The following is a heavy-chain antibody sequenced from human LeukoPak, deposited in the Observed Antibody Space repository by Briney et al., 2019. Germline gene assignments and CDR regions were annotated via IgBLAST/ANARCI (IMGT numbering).Heavy chain of an antibody. V-gene: IGHV3-30*04. CDR2: ISYDGSNK. Sequence: GRSLRLSCAASGFTFSSYAMHWVRQAPGKGLEWVAVISYDGSNKYYADSVKGRFTISRDNSKNTPYLQMNGLRAEDTAVYYCARDRGLWFGEIGWFDPWGQGTLVTVSS. CDR1: GFTFSSYA. J-gene: IGHJ5*02. CDR3: ARDRGLWFGEIGWFDP. D-gene: IGHD3-10*01.